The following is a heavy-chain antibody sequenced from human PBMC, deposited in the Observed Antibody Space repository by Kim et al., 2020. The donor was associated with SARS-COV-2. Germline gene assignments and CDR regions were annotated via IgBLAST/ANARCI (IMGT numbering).Heavy chain of an antibody. J-gene: IGHJ4*02. Sequence: SQTLSLTCAISGDSVSTNSATWNWIRQSPSRGLEWLGRTYYKSKWDNDYAASVKSRITINPDTSKNQFSLQLNSVTPEDTALYYCARSAPWGSPSYFDYWGQGTLVTVSS. CDR3: ARSAPWGSPSYFDY. CDR2: TYYKSKWDN. D-gene: IGHD3-16*01. V-gene: IGHV6-1*01. CDR1: GDSVSTNSAT.